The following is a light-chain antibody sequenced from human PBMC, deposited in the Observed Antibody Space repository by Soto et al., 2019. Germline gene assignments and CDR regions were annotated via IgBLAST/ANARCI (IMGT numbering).Light chain of an antibody. V-gene: IGKV1-39*01. Sequence: DIQMTQSPSSLSASVGDRVTITCRASQSISSYLNWYPQKPGKAPKLLTYAASSLQSGVPSRFSGRGSGTDFTLTISSLQPEDFATYSCQQSYSTPRFGGGTKVDIK. CDR3: QQSYSTPR. CDR1: QSISSY. CDR2: AAS. J-gene: IGKJ4*01.